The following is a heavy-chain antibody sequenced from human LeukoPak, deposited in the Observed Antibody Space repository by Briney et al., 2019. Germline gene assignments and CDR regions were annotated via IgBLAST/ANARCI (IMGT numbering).Heavy chain of an antibody. CDR1: GYSFTSYW. D-gene: IGHD6-19*01. V-gene: IGHV5-51*01. CDR2: IYPSDSDT. CDR3: ARLGSGWNSRANWFDP. J-gene: IGHJ5*02. Sequence: GESLKISCKGSGYSFTSYWIGWVRQMPGKGLEWMGIIYPSDSDTRYSPSFQGQVTISADKSISTAYLQWSSLKASDTAMYYCARLGSGWNSRANWFDPWGQGTLVTVSS.